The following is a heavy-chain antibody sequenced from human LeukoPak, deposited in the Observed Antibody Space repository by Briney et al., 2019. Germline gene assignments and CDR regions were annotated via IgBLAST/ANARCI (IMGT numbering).Heavy chain of an antibody. D-gene: IGHD3-3*01. V-gene: IGHV4-31*03. CDR2: IYYSGST. J-gene: IGHJ6*02. Sequence: SETLSLTCTVFGGSISSGGYYWSWIRQHPGKGLEWIGYIYYSGSTYYNPSLKSRVTISVDTSKNQFSLKLSSVTAADTAVYYCARSERHQYYDFWSGYYYYYGMDVWGQGTTVTVSS. CDR3: ARSERHQYYDFWSGYYYYYGMDV. CDR1: GGSISSGGYY.